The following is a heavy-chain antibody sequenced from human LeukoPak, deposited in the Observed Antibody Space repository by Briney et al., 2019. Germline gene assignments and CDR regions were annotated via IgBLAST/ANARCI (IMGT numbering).Heavy chain of an antibody. D-gene: IGHD3-10*01. CDR3: ARLKTYYGSGRRTRWFDP. Sequence: SETLSLTCTVSGGSISSYYWSWIRQPPEKGLEWIGTIYYSGSTYYNPSLKSRVTISVDTSKNQFSLKLSSVTAADTAVYYCARLKTYYGSGRRTRWFDPWGQGTLVTVSS. V-gene: IGHV4-59*04. CDR1: GGSISSYY. J-gene: IGHJ5*02. CDR2: IYYSGST.